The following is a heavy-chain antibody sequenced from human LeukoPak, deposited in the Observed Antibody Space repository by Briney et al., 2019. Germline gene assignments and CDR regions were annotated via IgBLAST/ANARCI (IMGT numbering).Heavy chain of an antibody. CDR2: INEDGSTI. CDR3: ARDLSGRDDY. D-gene: IGHD7-27*01. J-gene: IGHJ4*02. Sequence: EPGGSLRLSCAASGFTFSTYWFHWVRQAPGKGPIWVSRINEDGSTINYADSVRGRFAISRDNAKNTLYLEMNSLRAEDTAVYYCARDLSGRDDYWGQGTLVTVSS. CDR1: GFTFSTYW. V-gene: IGHV3-74*01.